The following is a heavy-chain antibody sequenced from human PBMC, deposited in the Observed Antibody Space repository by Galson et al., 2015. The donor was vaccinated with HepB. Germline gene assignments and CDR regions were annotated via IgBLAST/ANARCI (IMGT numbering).Heavy chain of an antibody. CDR3: ATYRSGRGYYFDY. CDR2: VDPEDGET. V-gene: IGHV1-69-2*01. Sequence: VKVSCKVSGYTFTDYYMHWVQQAPGKGLEWMGLVDPEDGETIYAEKFQGRVTITADTSTDTAYMELSSLRSEDTAVYYCATYRSGRGYYFDYWGQGTLVTVSS. J-gene: IGHJ4*02. D-gene: IGHD6-19*01. CDR1: GYTFTDYY.